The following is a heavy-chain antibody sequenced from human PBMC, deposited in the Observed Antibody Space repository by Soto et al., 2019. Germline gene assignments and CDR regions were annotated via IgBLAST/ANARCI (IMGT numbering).Heavy chain of an antibody. Sequence: SVKVSCKASGGTFSSYAISWVRQAPGQGLEWMGGIIPIFGTANYAQKFQGRVTITADESTSTAYMELSSLRSEDTAVYYCARVKSGSYYYYCGMDVWGQGTTVTVSS. D-gene: IGHD1-26*01. V-gene: IGHV1-69*13. CDR3: ARVKSGSYYYYCGMDV. CDR1: GGTFSSYA. CDR2: IIPIFGTA. J-gene: IGHJ6*02.